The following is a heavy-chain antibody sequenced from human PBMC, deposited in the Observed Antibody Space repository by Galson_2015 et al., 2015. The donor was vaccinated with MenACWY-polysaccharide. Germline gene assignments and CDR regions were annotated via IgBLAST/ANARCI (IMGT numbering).Heavy chain of an antibody. CDR2: IKSKTDGGTT. CDR3: TTERKKHHYDSSGYHRWGVYYFDY. CDR1: GFTFSNAW. J-gene: IGHJ4*02. D-gene: IGHD3-22*01. V-gene: IGHV3-15*01. Sequence: SLRLSCAASGFTFSNAWMSWVRQAPGKGLEWVGRIKSKTDGGTTDYAAPVKGRFTISRDDSKNTLYLQMNSLKTEDTAVYYCTTERKKHHYDSSGYHRWGVYYFDYWGQGTLVTVSS.